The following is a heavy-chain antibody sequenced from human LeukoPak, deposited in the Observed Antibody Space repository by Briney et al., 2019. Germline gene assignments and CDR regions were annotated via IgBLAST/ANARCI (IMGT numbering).Heavy chain of an antibody. J-gene: IGHJ5*02. CDR3: ARGGITGTHGWFDP. Sequence: PSETLSLTCAVYGGSFSGYYWSWIRQPPGKGLEWIGEINHSGSTNYNPPLKSRVTISVDTSKNQFSLKLSSVTAADTAVYYCARGGITGTHGWFDPWGQGTLVTVSS. V-gene: IGHV4-34*01. CDR2: INHSGST. CDR1: GGSFSGYY. D-gene: IGHD1/OR15-1a*01.